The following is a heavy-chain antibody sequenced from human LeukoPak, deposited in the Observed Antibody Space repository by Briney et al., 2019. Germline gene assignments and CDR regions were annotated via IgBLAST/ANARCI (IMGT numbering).Heavy chain of an antibody. CDR2: ISSSSSYI. CDR1: GFTFSSYS. CDR3: ARDKWLTTTHYFDY. J-gene: IGHJ4*02. V-gene: IGHV3-21*01. Sequence: SGGSLRLSCAASGFTFSSYSMNWVRQAPGKGLEWVSSISSSSSYIYYADSVKGRFTVSRDNAKNSVYLQMNSLRAEDTAAYYCARDKWLTTTHYFDYWGQGTLVTVSS. D-gene: IGHD4-11*01.